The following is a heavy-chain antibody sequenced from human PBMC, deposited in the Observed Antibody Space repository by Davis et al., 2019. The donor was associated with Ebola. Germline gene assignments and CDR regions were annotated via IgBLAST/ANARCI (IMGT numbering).Heavy chain of an antibody. CDR2: IYSGGST. CDR3: ARAPVTYCGGDCYPLLYYYYGMDV. J-gene: IGHJ6*02. Sequence: GGSLRLSCAASGFTVSSNYMSWVRQAPGKGLEWVSVIYSGGSTSYADSVKGRFTISRDNSKNTLYLQINSLRAEDTAVYYCARAPVTYCGGDCYPLLYYYYGMDVWGQGTTVTVSS. V-gene: IGHV3-53*01. CDR1: GFTVSSNY. D-gene: IGHD2-21*01.